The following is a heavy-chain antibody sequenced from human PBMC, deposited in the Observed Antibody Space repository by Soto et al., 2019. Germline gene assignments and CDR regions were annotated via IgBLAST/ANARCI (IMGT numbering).Heavy chain of an antibody. CDR2: IGGSGGNR. Sequence: EVQLLESGGGLVQPGGSLRLSCAASGLPFNAYAMPWVRQAPGKGLEWVSAIGGSGGNRYYAASVKGRFTISRDNSKHTLDLQMSRLRVEDTAVYYCARVASDYINSVDHWGQGILVTVSS. J-gene: IGHJ4*02. D-gene: IGHD4-4*01. CDR1: GLPFNAYA. V-gene: IGHV3-23*01. CDR3: ARVASDYINSVDH.